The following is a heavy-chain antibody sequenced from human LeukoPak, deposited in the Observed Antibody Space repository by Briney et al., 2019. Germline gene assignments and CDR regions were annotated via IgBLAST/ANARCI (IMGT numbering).Heavy chain of an antibody. CDR3: ARINMIVVVGGDY. J-gene: IGHJ4*02. CDR2: ISYDGSNK. D-gene: IGHD3-22*01. V-gene: IGHV3-30*04. Sequence: GGSLRLSCAASGFTFSSYAMHWVRQAPGKGLEWVAVISYDGSNKYYADSVKGRFTISRDNSKNTLYLQMNSLRVEDTAVYYCARINMIVVVGGDYWGQGTLVTVSS. CDR1: GFTFSSYA.